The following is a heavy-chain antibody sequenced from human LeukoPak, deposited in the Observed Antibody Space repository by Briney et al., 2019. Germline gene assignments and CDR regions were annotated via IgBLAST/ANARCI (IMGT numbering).Heavy chain of an antibody. D-gene: IGHD3-22*01. CDR2: IIPIFGTA. V-gene: IGHV1-69*06. Sequence: SVKVSCKASGGTFSSYAISWVRQAPGQGLEWMGGIIPIFGTANYAQKFQGRVTITADKSTSTAYMELSSLRSDDTAVYYCARATSTYYDSSGYYYVDAFDIWGQGTMVTVSS. CDR3: ARATSTYYDSSGYYYVDAFDI. J-gene: IGHJ3*02. CDR1: GGTFSSYA.